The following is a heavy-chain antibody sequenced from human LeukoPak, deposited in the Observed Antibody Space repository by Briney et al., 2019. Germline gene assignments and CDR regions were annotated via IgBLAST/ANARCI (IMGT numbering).Heavy chain of an antibody. J-gene: IGHJ4*02. Sequence: GGSLRLSCAASGFTFSSYSMNWVRQAPGKGLEWVSAISGSGGSTYYADSVKGRFTISRDNSKNTLYLQMNSLRAEDTAVYYCAKGDYELSGAYWGQGTLVTVSS. CDR1: GFTFSSYS. CDR3: AKGDYELSGAY. CDR2: ISGSGGST. V-gene: IGHV3-23*01. D-gene: IGHD4-17*01.